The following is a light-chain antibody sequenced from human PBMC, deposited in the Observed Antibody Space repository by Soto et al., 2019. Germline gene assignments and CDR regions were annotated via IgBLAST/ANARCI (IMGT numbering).Light chain of an antibody. CDR1: SSDVGDYSY. Sequence: QSALTQPRSVSGSPGQSVTISCTGTSSDVGDYSYVSWYQQPPGKAPKLMIYDVSKRPSGVPDRFSGSKSGNTASLTISGLQAEDEADYYCCSYPGGHSFVFGTGTKVTVL. V-gene: IGLV2-11*01. CDR3: CSYPGGHSFV. J-gene: IGLJ1*01. CDR2: DVS.